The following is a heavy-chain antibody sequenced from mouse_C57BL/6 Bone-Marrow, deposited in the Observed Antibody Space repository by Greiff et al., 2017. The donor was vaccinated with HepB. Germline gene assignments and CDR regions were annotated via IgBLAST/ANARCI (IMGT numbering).Heavy chain of an antibody. V-gene: IGHV5-17*01. D-gene: IGHD1-1*01. Sequence: EVKLMESGGGLVKPGGSLKLSCAASGFTFSDYGMHWVRQAPEKGLEWVAYISSGSSTIYYADTVKGRFTISRDNAKNTLFLQMTSLRSEDTAMYYCAGGYYYGSSPFAYWGQGTLVTVSA. CDR3: AGGYYYGSSPFAY. CDR1: GFTFSDYG. J-gene: IGHJ3*01. CDR2: ISSGSSTI.